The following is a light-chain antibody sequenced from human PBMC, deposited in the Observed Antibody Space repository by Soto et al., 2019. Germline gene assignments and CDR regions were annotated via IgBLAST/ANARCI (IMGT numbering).Light chain of an antibody. CDR2: AAS. CDR3: QQSYNTPYT. Sequence: DIQMTQSPSSLSASVGDRVTITCRASQSITSYLNWYQQKPGKAPKLLIYAASSLQSGVPSRFSGSGSGTDFTLTISSLLPEDFATYYCQQSYNTPYTFGQGTNLEIK. V-gene: IGKV1-39*01. J-gene: IGKJ2*01. CDR1: QSITSY.